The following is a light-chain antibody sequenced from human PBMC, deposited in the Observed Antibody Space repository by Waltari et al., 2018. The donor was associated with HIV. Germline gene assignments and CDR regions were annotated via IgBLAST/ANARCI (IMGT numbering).Light chain of an antibody. V-gene: IGLV3-21*02. CDR2: DDR. CDR3: QVWDGSSDHWV. CDR1: NNGTKS. Sequence: SYVLTQPPSVSVAPGQTARLTCGGINNGTKSVHSYQQNPGQAPVLVVYDDRDRPSGIPGRFSGCNSGNTATLTVSRVEVGDEADYYCQVWDGSSDHWVFGGGTKLTVL. J-gene: IGLJ3*02.